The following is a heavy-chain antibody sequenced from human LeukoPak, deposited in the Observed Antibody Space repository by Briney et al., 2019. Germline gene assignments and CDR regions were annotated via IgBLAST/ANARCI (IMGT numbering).Heavy chain of an antibody. Sequence: ASVKVSCKASGCTFTSYGISWVRQAPGQGLEWMGWISAYNGNTNYAQKLQGRVTMTTDTSTSTAYMELRSLRSDDTAVYYCARGGRGYCSGGSCYYNWFDPWGQGTLVTVSS. CDR1: GCTFTSYG. CDR2: ISAYNGNT. CDR3: ARGGRGYCSGGSCYYNWFDP. D-gene: IGHD2-15*01. V-gene: IGHV1-18*01. J-gene: IGHJ5*02.